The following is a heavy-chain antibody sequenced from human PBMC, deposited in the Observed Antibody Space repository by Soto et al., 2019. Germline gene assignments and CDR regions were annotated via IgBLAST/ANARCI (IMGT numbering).Heavy chain of an antibody. CDR3: ASAGWLDAFDI. V-gene: IGHV4-59*01. Sequence: SETLSLTCTVSGGSISSYYWSWIRQPPGKGLEWIGYIYYSGSTNYNPSLKSRVNISVDTSKNKFSLKLSSVTAADTAVYYCASAGWLDAFDIWGQGTMVTVSS. J-gene: IGHJ3*02. CDR1: GGSISSYY. CDR2: IYYSGST. D-gene: IGHD6-19*01.